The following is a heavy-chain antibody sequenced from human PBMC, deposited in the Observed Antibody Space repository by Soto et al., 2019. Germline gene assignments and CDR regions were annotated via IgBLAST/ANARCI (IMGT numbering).Heavy chain of an antibody. CDR2: ISSSSSTI. CDR3: ARVTPITMVRGVAPGYYYMDV. CDR1: GFTFSSYS. J-gene: IGHJ6*03. Sequence: PGGSLRLSCAASGFTFSSYSMNWVRQAPGKGLEWVSYISSSSSTIYYADSVKGRFTISRDNAKNSLYLQMNSLRAEDTAVYYCARVTPITMVRGVAPGYYYMDVWGKGTTVTVSS. V-gene: IGHV3-48*01. D-gene: IGHD3-10*01.